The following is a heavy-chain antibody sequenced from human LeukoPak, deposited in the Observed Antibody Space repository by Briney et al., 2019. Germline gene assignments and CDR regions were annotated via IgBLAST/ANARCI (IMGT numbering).Heavy chain of an antibody. Sequence: ASVKVSCKASGYTFTSYDINWVRQATGQGLEWMGWMNPNSGGTNYAQKFQGWVTMTRDTSISTAYMELSRLRSDDTAVYYCARWFGELLPYYFDYWGQGTLVTVSS. V-gene: IGHV1-2*04. J-gene: IGHJ4*02. CDR3: ARWFGELLPYYFDY. D-gene: IGHD3-10*01. CDR1: GYTFTSYD. CDR2: MNPNSGGT.